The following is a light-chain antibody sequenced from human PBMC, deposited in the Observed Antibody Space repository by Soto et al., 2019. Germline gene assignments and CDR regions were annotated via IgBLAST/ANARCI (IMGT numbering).Light chain of an antibody. J-gene: IGKJ4*01. Sequence: DIQMTQCPSSVSASVGDRVTITCRASQDITSGLAWYQQRPGRAPKLLIYGSSSLLSGVPSRFSGTRSGTDFTLTISSLQPEDVATYYCQKYNSAPLTFGGGTKVDIK. CDR2: GSS. CDR1: QDITSG. CDR3: QKYNSAPLT. V-gene: IGKV1-12*01.